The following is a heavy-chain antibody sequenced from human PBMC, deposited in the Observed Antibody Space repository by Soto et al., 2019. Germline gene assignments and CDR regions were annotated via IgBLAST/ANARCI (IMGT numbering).Heavy chain of an antibody. D-gene: IGHD3-16*01. Sequence: QVQLVQSGAEVKKPWASVKVSCKASGYTFTSYGISWVRQAPGLGLEWLGWISAYNGNTNYAQKLQGRVTMTTDTSTSRGYLELRRLRADGTCVCYCATRCATRVGELFWVGCAYYDYMDVWGKGTTVTVAS. CDR1: GYTFTSYG. J-gene: IGHJ6*03. CDR2: ISAYNGNT. CDR3: ATRCATRVGELFWVGCAYYDYMDV. V-gene: IGHV1-18*01.